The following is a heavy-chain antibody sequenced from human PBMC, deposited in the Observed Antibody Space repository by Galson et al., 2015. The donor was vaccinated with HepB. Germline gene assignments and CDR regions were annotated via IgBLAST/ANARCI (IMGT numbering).Heavy chain of an antibody. Sequence: PALVKPTQTLTLTCTFSGFSLSTSGVGVGWIRQPPGKALEWLALIYWDDDKRYSPSLKSRLTITKDTSKNQVVLTMTNMDPVDTATYYCAHRRLTVTTGYYYYYGMDVWGQGTTVTVSS. CDR2: IYWDDDK. CDR3: AHRRLTVTTGYYYYYGMDV. J-gene: IGHJ6*02. CDR1: GFSLSTSGVG. V-gene: IGHV2-5*02. D-gene: IGHD4-17*01.